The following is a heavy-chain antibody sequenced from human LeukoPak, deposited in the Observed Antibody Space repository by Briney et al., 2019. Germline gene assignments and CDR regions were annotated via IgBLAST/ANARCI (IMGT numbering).Heavy chain of an antibody. CDR1: GGSFSGYY. D-gene: IGHD6-6*01. J-gene: IGHJ4*02. CDR3: ARGLAARPPYYFDY. Sequence: SETLSLTCAVYGGSFSGYYWSWIRQPPGKGLEWIGEINHSGSTNYNPPLKSRVTISVDTSKNQFSLKLSSVTAADTAVYYCARGLAARPPYYFDYWGQGTLVTVSS. V-gene: IGHV4-34*01. CDR2: INHSGST.